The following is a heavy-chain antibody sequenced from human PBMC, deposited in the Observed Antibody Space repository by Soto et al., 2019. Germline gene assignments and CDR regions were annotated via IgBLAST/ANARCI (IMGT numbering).Heavy chain of an antibody. CDR3: WRDAGPENWFDP. CDR2: IYYSGST. J-gene: IGHJ5*02. CDR1: GGSISSGGYY. Sequence: QVQLQESGPGLVKPSQTLSLTCTVSGGSISSGGYYWGWIRQHSGKCLEWIGYIYYSGSTYYHPSRRSGVTTSVATSKNQFSQKLSSVTAADPAVYYCWRDAGPENWFDPWGQGTLVTVSS. V-gene: IGHV4-31*03.